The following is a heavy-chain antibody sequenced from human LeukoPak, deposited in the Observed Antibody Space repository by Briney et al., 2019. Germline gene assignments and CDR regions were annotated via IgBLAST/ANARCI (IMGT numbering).Heavy chain of an antibody. D-gene: IGHD1-26*01. CDR1: GGSISSGSYY. Sequence: SETLSLTCTVSGGSISSGSYYWSWIRQPAGKGLEWIGRIYTSGSTNYNPSLKSRVTISVDTSKNQFSLKLSSVTAADTAVYYCARDVGDPPYYYYYYMDVWGKGTTVTVSS. J-gene: IGHJ6*03. V-gene: IGHV4-61*02. CDR2: IYTSGST. CDR3: ARDVGDPPYYYYYYMDV.